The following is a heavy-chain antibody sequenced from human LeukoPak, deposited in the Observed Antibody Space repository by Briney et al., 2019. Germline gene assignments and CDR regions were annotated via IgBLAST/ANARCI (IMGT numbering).Heavy chain of an antibody. J-gene: IGHJ4*02. Sequence: GGSLRLSCAASGFTFDDYAMHWVRQAPGKGLEWVSLISWDGGSTYYADSVKGRFTISRDNSKNSLYLQMNSLRAEDTALYYCARDISSSGEDYWGRGTLVTVSS. CDR2: ISWDGGST. CDR3: ARDISSSGEDY. CDR1: GFTFDDYA. V-gene: IGHV3-43D*04. D-gene: IGHD6-19*01.